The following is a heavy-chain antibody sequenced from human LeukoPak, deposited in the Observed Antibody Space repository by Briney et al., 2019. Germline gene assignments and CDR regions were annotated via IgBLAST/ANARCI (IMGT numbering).Heavy chain of an antibody. D-gene: IGHD2-15*01. CDR3: AKDGGYGDIVVVALDY. CDR2: ISGSSSYI. CDR1: GFTFSSYS. V-gene: IGHV3-21*01. J-gene: IGHJ4*02. Sequence: GGSLRLSCAASGFTFSSYSMNWVRQAPGKGLEWLSSISGSSSYIFYADSVKGRFTISRDNSKNTLYLQMNSLRAEDTAVYYCAKDGGYGDIVVVALDYWGQGTLVTVSS.